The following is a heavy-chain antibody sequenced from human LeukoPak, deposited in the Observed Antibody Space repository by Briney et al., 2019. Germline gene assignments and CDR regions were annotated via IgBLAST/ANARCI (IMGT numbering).Heavy chain of an antibody. CDR2: IYYSGTT. V-gene: IGHV4-59*12. D-gene: IGHD5-18*01. Sequence: SETLSLTCTVSGGSISSYYWSWIRQPPGKGLEWIGYIYYSGTTYYNPSLKSRVTISIDTSETQFSLKLSSVTAADTAVYYCARDMRGYTYGYLLWGQGTLVTVSS. J-gene: IGHJ4*02. CDR1: GGSISSYY. CDR3: ARDMRGYTYGYLL.